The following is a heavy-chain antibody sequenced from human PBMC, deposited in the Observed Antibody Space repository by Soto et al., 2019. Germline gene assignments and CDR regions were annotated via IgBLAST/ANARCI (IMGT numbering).Heavy chain of an antibody. CDR2: IGGRGTSS. CDR1: GFTFSNYA. D-gene: IGHD3-22*01. CDR3: AKSRYADSSGDYYDF. Sequence: GGSLRLSCAASGFTFSNYAMSWVRQAPGKGLEWVSGIGGRGTSSYYADSVKGRFAISRDNSYNTLFLQLHSLRAEDTAVYYCAKSRYADSSGDYYDFWGQGTRVTVSS. J-gene: IGHJ4*02. V-gene: IGHV3-23*01.